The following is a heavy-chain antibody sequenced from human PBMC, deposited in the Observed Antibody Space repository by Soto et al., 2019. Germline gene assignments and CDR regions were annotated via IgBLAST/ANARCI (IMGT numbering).Heavy chain of an antibody. J-gene: IGHJ4*02. V-gene: IGHV6-1*01. CDR3: EREFPYYVSSDSCLDY. D-gene: IGHD3-16*01. Sequence: SQTLSRTCAISGDSVSGNSAAWNWIRQSPSRGLEWLGRTYYRSRWYNDYAVSVKSRITVTPDTSKNQFSLHLNSVTPEDTAVYYCEREFPYYVSSDSCLDYWGQGALVTVSS. CDR1: GDSVSGNSAA. CDR2: TYYRSRWYN.